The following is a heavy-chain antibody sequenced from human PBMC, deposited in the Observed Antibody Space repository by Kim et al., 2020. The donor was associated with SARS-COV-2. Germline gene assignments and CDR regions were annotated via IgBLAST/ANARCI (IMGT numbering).Heavy chain of an antibody. V-gene: IGHV3-74*01. J-gene: IGHJ6*02. D-gene: IGHD6-6*01. CDR2: INSDGSST. Sequence: GGSLRLSCAASGFTFSSYWMHWVRQAPGKGLVWVSRINSDGSSTSYADSVKGRFTISRDNAKNTLYLQMNSLRAEDTAVYYCARGVAARQWAYGVDVWGQGTTVTVSS. CDR3: ARGVAARQWAYGVDV. CDR1: GFTFSSYW.